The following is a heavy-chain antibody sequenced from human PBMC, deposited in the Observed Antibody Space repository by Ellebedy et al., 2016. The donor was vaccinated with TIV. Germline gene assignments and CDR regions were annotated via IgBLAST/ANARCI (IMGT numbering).Heavy chain of an antibody. CDR2: INQDGSEK. CDR3: ATDGSYGDYLSPTHAFVI. J-gene: IGHJ3*02. V-gene: IGHV3-7*01. CDR1: GFTFSSYW. Sequence: GGSLRLSCAASGFTFSSYWMTWVRQAPGKGLEWVANINQDGSEKFYVDSVNGRFTVSIDNAKNSLYLHLNSLRAKDTAMYYCATDGSYGDYLSPTHAFVIWGQGTMVTVSS. D-gene: IGHD4-17*01.